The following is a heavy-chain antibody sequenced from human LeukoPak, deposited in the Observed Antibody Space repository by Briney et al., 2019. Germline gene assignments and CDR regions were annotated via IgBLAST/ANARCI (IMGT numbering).Heavy chain of an antibody. CDR2: INSDGSST. V-gene: IGHV3-74*01. CDR3: ARVRGGGWSSNFFFDY. D-gene: IGHD4-11*01. J-gene: IGHJ4*02. CDR1: GFTFSSYW. Sequence: PGGSLRLSCAASGFTFSSYWMHWVRQAPGKGLVWVSRINSDGSSTSYADSVKGRFTISRDNAKNSLYLQMNSLRAEDTALYYCARVRGGGWSSNFFFDYWGQGTLVTVSS.